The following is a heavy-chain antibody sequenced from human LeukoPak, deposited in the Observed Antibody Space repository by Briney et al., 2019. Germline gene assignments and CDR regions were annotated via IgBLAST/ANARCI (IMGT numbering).Heavy chain of an antibody. CDR2: IYSSGST. CDR1: GFTVSSNY. CDR3: ARGTVTSLYGMDV. Sequence: GGSLRLSCAASGFTVSSNYMSWVRQAPGKGLEWVSVIYSSGSTYYADSVKGRFAISRDNSKNTLYLQMNSLRAEDTAVYYCARGTVTSLYGMDVWGQGTTVTVSS. J-gene: IGHJ6*02. D-gene: IGHD4-17*01. V-gene: IGHV3-66*01.